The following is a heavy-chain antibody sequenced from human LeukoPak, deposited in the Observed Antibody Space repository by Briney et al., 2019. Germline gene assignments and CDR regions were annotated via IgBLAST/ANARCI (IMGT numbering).Heavy chain of an antibody. Sequence: SETLSLTCTVSGYSISSGYYWGWIRQPPGKGLEWIGSIYHSGSTYYNPSLKSRVTISVDTSKNQFSLKLSSVTAADTAVYYCAVVDYGGNSFYYFDYWGQGTLVTVSS. J-gene: IGHJ4*02. CDR2: IYHSGST. V-gene: IGHV4-38-2*02. CDR1: GYSISSGYY. D-gene: IGHD4-23*01. CDR3: AVVDYGGNSFYYFDY.